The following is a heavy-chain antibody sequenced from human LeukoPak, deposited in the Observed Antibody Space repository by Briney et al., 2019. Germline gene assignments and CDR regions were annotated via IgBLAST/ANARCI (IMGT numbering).Heavy chain of an antibody. Sequence: GGFLRLSCAASGFTVSNNYMSWVRQAPGKGLEWVSLIYSGGSTYYADSVKGRFTISRDNSKNTLYLQMKSLRAEDTAVYYCARLYYDILTGYGWFDPWGQGTLVTVSS. V-gene: IGHV3-53*01. CDR3: ARLYYDILTGYGWFDP. CDR2: IYSGGST. CDR1: GFTVSNNY. D-gene: IGHD3-9*01. J-gene: IGHJ5*02.